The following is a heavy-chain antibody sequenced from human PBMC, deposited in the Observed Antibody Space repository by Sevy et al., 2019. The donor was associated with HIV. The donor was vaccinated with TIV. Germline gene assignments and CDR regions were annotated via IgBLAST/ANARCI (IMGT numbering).Heavy chain of an antibody. CDR3: ARSRYYDSSGYLNWFDP. Sequence: SETLSLTCTVSGGSVSSGSYYWSWIRQPPGKGLEWIGYIYYRGSTNYNPSLKSRVTISVDTSKNQFSLKLSSVTAADTAVYYCARSRYYDSSGYLNWFDPWGQGTLVTVSS. CDR2: IYYRGST. CDR1: GGSVSSGSYY. J-gene: IGHJ5*02. D-gene: IGHD3-22*01. V-gene: IGHV4-61*01.